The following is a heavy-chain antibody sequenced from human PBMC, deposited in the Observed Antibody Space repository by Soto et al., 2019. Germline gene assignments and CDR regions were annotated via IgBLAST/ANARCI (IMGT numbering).Heavy chain of an antibody. D-gene: IGHD2-21*02. J-gene: IGHJ4*02. V-gene: IGHV3-30*04. CDR2: ISDDGTNK. CDR1: GFTFSPFA. CDR3: ARRLTTTVTAMGY. Sequence: PGGSLRLSCKGSGFTFSPFAIQWVRQAPGKGLEWVAAISDDGTNKYTADSVKGRFTISRDNSRNTVYLQVNSLRIEDTAVYYCARRLTTTVTAMGYWGQGTPVTVSS.